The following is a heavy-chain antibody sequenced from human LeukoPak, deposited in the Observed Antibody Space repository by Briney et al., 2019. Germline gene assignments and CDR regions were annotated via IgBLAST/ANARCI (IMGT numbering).Heavy chain of an antibody. V-gene: IGHV3-7*01. CDR1: GFAFSTYW. CDR2: IKQDGSEK. J-gene: IGHJ3*02. Sequence: GGSLRLSCVASGFAFSTYWMSWVRQTPGKGLEWVAIIKQDGSEKYYGDSVKGRFTVSRDNAKTSVYLEMNSLRAEDTAVYYCARDEFIWGRGTMVTVSS. CDR3: ARDEFI.